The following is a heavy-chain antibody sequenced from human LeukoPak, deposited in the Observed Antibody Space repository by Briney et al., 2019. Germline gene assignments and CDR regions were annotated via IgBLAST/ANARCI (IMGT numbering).Heavy chain of an antibody. D-gene: IGHD6-13*01. CDR2: IYYSGST. J-gene: IGHJ3*02. CDR3: ARERRYSSRPDAFDI. Sequence: SETLSLTCTVSGGSISSYYWSWIRQPPGKGLEWIGYIYYSGSTNYNPSLKSRVTISIDTSKNQFSLKLSSVTAADTAVYYCARERRYSSRPDAFDIWGQGTMVTVSS. V-gene: IGHV4-59*01. CDR1: GGSISSYY.